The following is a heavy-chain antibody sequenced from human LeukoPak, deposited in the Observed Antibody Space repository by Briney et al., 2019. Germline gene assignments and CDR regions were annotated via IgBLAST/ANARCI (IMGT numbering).Heavy chain of an antibody. D-gene: IGHD2-2*01. CDR3: ARSVVPAGHDAFDI. Sequence: SVKVSCKASGGTFSSYAISWVRQAPGQGLEWMGGIIPIFGTANYAQKFQGRVTITTDESTSTAYMELSSLRSEDTAVYYCARSVVPAGHDAFDIWGQGTMVTVSS. V-gene: IGHV1-69*05. J-gene: IGHJ3*02. CDR1: GGTFSSYA. CDR2: IIPIFGTA.